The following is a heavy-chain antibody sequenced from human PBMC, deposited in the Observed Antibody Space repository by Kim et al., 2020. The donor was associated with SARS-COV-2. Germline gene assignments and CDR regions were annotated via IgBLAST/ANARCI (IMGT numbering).Heavy chain of an antibody. CDR1: GVSITSHY. V-gene: IGHV4-59*11. D-gene: IGHD2-15*01. Sequence: SETLSLTCTVSGVSITSHYWTWIRQPPGKGLEWIGFVYHSGSTNYNPSLKSRVTMSVETSKNQFSLQLTSITAADTAIYYCAREGYFGGGRFFFDYWGQGTLVTVSS. J-gene: IGHJ4*02. CDR2: VYHSGST. CDR3: AREGYFGGGRFFFDY.